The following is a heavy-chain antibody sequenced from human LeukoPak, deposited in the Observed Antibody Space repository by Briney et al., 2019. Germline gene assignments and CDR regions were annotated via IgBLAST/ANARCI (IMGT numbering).Heavy chain of an antibody. CDR3: AKSSGYNWQYFFDY. CDR2: IDGGGGAT. D-gene: IGHD6-25*01. CDR1: GFTFRNYA. V-gene: IGHV3-23*03. Sequence: GGSLRLSCAASGFTFRNYAISSVRQAPGKGLECVSVIDGGGGATYYADSVKGRFTISRENSKTTLYLPMNRLRAEEVAVYFCAKSSGYNWQYFFDYWGQGTLVTVSS. J-gene: IGHJ4*02.